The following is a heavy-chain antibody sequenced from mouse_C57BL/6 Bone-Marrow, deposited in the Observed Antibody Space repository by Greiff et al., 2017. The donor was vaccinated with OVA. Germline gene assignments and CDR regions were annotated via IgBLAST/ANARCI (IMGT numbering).Heavy chain of an antibody. CDR2: INYDSSST. V-gene: IGHV5-16*01. CDR1: GFTFSDYY. CDR3: AGVPRSLPKAMDY. J-gene: IGHJ4*01. Sequence: DVKLVESEGGLVQPGSSVKLSCTASGFTFSDYYMAWVRQVPGKGLEWVANINYDSSSTYYLDSLKSSFIISRDNAKNILYLQMSSLKYEDTATYYCAGVPRSLPKAMDYWGQGTSVTVSS. D-gene: IGHD2-3*01.